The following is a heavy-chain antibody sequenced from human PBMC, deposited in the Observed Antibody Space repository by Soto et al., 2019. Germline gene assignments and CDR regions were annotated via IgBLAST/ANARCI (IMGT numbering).Heavy chain of an antibody. CDR2: FDPEDSKM. J-gene: IGHJ6*02. CDR1: GYSLSEFS. D-gene: IGHD1-1*01. CDR3: VTVRRQGATWYNSYCMDV. Sequence: ASVKVSCKVTGYSLSEFSMHWVRQAPGKGLEWMGGFDPEDSKMTPAQKFQGRHTLTEDTSAETAYMELRSLRSEDTAVYYCVTVRRQGATWYNSYCMDVWG. V-gene: IGHV1-24*01.